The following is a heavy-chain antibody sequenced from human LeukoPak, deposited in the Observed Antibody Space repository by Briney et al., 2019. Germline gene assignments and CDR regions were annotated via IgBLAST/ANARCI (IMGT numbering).Heavy chain of an antibody. CDR3: ARRDDSSSGAFDI. J-gene: IGHJ3*02. Sequence: SETLSLTCAVYGGSFSGYYWSWIRQPPGKGLEWIGEINHSGSTYYNPSLKSRVTISVDTSKNQFSLKLSSVTAADTAVYYCARRDDSSSGAFDIWGQGAMVTVSS. CDR2: INHSGST. CDR1: GGSFSGYY. V-gene: IGHV4-34*01. D-gene: IGHD3-22*01.